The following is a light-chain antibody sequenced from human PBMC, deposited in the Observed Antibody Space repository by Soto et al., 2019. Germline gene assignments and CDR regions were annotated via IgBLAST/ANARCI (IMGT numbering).Light chain of an antibody. Sequence: QSALTQPASVSGSLGQSITISCTGTSSDVGNYNYVSWYQQHPGKAPKLMIYDVNNRPSGVSNRFSGSKSGNTASLTISGLQAEDEADYYCSSYTTNSVIFGGGTQLTVL. CDR3: SSYTTNSVI. V-gene: IGLV2-14*03. CDR2: DVN. J-gene: IGLJ2*01. CDR1: SSDVGNYNY.